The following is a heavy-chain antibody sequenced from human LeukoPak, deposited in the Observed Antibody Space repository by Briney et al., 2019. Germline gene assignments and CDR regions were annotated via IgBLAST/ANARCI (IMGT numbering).Heavy chain of an antibody. J-gene: IGHJ4*02. CDR2: IQSDSGDT. CDR1: GYTFTFYH. CDR3: ARDLTGDLYTFFDY. V-gene: IGHV1-2*02. Sequence: GASVKVSCKTTGYTFTFYHLHWVRQAPGQGLEWMAWIQSDSGDTNYAQKFQGRVTVTRDKFTGTSYIEVDRLSSDDTAVYYCARDLTGDLYTFFDYWGQGTLVTVSS. D-gene: IGHD3-16*02.